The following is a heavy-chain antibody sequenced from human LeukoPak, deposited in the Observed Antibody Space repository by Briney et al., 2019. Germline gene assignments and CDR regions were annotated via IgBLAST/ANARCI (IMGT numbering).Heavy chain of an antibody. Sequence: ASVKVSCKASGYTFTSYDINWVRQATGQGLEWMGWMNPNSGNTGYAQKFQGRVTMTRNTSISTAYMELSSLRSGDTAVYYCVGAPRYYYDSSGYSLGYWGQGTMVTVSS. J-gene: IGHJ3*01. V-gene: IGHV1-8*01. CDR2: MNPNSGNT. CDR3: VGAPRYYYDSSGYSLGY. CDR1: GYTFTSYD. D-gene: IGHD3-22*01.